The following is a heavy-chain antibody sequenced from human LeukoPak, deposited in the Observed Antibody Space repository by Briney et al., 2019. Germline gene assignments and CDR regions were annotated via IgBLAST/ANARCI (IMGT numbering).Heavy chain of an antibody. J-gene: IGHJ4*02. CDR1: GYTFTGYY. CDR3: AILDRSIDY. D-gene: IGHD6-13*01. V-gene: IGHV1-2*02. Sequence: ASVKVSCKASGYTFTGYYMHWVRQAPGQGLEWMGWINPNSGGTNYAQKFQGRVTMTRDTSINTAYMEVNRLRSDDTAVYYCAILDRSIDYWGQGTLVTVSS. CDR2: INPNSGGT.